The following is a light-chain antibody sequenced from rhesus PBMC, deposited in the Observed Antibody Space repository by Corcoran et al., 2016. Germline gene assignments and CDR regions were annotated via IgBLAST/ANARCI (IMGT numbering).Light chain of an antibody. J-gene: IGKJ4*01. CDR1: QGISTY. CDR2: YAS. CDR3: QQYNSDPLT. Sequence: DIQMTQSPSFLSASVGDRVTITCRASQGISTYLAWYQQKPGKATKPLIYYASNVESGVPSRFSGSGSGTEFPLTISSLQPEDFAVYYCQQYNSDPLTFGGGTKVEIK. V-gene: IGKV1-37*01.